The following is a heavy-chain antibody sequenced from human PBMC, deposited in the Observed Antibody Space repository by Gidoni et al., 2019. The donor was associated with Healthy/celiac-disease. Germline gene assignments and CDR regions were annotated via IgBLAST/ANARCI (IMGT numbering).Heavy chain of an antibody. Sequence: LRPSCAASGFTFSSYGMHWVRQAPGKGLEWVAVIWYDGSNKYYADSVKGRFTISRDNSKNTLYLQMTSLRAEDTAVYYCARDLLSPSSSFDYWGQGTLVTVSS. V-gene: IGHV3-33*08. CDR1: GFTFSSYG. CDR3: ARDLLSPSSSFDY. CDR2: IWYDGSNK. D-gene: IGHD6-13*01. J-gene: IGHJ4*02.